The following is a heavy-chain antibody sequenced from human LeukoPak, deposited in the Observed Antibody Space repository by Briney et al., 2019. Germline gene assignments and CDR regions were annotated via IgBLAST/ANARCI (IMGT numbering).Heavy chain of an antibody. CDR1: GYTFNSHG. Sequence: ASVKVSCKGSGYTFNSHGITWMRQAPGQGLEWMGWISAYHGNTDYAQKLQGRVTLTTDTSTSTAYMELRSLRSDDTAVYYCARDQYYDSKGWFDPWGQGTLVTVSS. J-gene: IGHJ5*02. D-gene: IGHD3-22*01. V-gene: IGHV1-18*01. CDR3: ARDQYYDSKGWFDP. CDR2: ISAYHGNT.